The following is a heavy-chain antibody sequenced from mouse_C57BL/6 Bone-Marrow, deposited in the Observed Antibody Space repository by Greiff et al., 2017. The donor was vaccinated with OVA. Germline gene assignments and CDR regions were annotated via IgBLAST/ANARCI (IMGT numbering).Heavy chain of an antibody. CDR2: IRSKSSNYAT. CDR3: VRDSRRYGSSSWFAY. J-gene: IGHJ3*01. Sequence: EVQVVESGGGLVQPKGSLKLSCAASGFTFNTYAMHWVRQAPGKGLEWVARIRSKSSNYATYYADSVKNRFTITRDDPQSMLYPQMSNLKTEDTAMYYCVRDSRRYGSSSWFAYWGQGTLVTVSA. CDR1: GFTFNTYA. D-gene: IGHD1-1*01. V-gene: IGHV10-3*01.